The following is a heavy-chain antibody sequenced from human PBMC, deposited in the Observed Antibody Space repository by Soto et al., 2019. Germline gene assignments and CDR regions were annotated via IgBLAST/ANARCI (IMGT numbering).Heavy chain of an antibody. J-gene: IGHJ4*02. CDR3: AKVKFDFWEGDEY. Sequence: EVQLLESGGGLVQPGGSLRLSCAASGFSFSTYAMHWVRQAPGKGLEWVSAISGSGGSTYYAASVKGRFTISRDNSKSTLYLQMNSLRAEDTAVYYCAKVKFDFWEGDEYWGQGTLVTVSS. D-gene: IGHD3-3*01. CDR2: ISGSGGST. V-gene: IGHV3-23*01. CDR1: GFSFSTYA.